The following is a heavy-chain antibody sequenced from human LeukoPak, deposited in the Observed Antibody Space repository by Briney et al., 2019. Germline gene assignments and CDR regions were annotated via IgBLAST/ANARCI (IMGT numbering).Heavy chain of an antibody. CDR3: AKDKTYYYGSGSYRVVQYYFDY. CDR1: GFTFSNAW. V-gene: IGHV3-15*01. D-gene: IGHD3-10*01. CDR2: IKSKTDGGTT. Sequence: GGSLRLSCAASGFTFSNAWMSWVRQAPGKGLEWVGRIKSKTDGGTTDYADSVKGRFTISRDNSKNTLYLQMNSLRAEDTAVYYCAKDKTYYYGSGSYRVVQYYFDYWGQGTLVTVSS. J-gene: IGHJ4*02.